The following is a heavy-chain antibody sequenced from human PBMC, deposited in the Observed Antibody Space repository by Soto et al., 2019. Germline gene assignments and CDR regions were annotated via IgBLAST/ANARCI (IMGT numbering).Heavy chain of an antibody. J-gene: IGHJ4*02. Sequence: EVQLVETGGGLIQPGGSLRLSCAASGFTVSSNYMSWVRQAPGKGLEWVSVIYSGGSKYYAESVKGRFTISRDNSKNTLYLQMNSLRAEDTAVYYCAASPRGEYSFDYWGQGTLVTVSS. V-gene: IGHV3-53*02. D-gene: IGHD2-15*01. CDR3: AASPRGEYSFDY. CDR2: IYSGGSK. CDR1: GFTVSSNY.